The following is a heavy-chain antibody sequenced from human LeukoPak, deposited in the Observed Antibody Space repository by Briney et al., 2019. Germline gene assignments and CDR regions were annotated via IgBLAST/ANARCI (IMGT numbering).Heavy chain of an antibody. D-gene: IGHD6-19*01. J-gene: IGHJ4*02. CDR2: ISSSSSYI. Sequence: GESLRLSCAASGFTFSSYAMSWVRQAPGKGLEWVSSISSSSSYIYYADSVKGRFTISRDNSKNTLYLQMNSLRAEDTAVYYCAKDFAKHSSGWYFDYWGQGTLVTVSS. CDR3: AKDFAKHSSGWYFDY. CDR1: GFTFSSYA. V-gene: IGHV3-23*01.